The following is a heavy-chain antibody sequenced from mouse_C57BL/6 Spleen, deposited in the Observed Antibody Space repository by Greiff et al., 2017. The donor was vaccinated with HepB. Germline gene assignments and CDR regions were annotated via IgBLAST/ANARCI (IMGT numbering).Heavy chain of an antibody. D-gene: IGHD1-2*01. CDR1: GYTFTSYW. CDR2: IHPNSGST. Sequence: VQLQQPGAELVKPGASVKLSCKASGYTFTSYWMHWVKQRPGQGLEWIGMIHPNSGSTNYNEKFKSKATLTVDKSSSTAYMQLSSLTSEDSAVYYCARGTTAYWYFDVWGTGTTVTVSS. V-gene: IGHV1-64*01. CDR3: ARGTTAYWYFDV. J-gene: IGHJ1*03.